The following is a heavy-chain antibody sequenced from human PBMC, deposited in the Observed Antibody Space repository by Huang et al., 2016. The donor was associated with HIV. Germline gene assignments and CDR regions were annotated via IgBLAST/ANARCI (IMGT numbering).Heavy chain of an antibody. D-gene: IGHD2-15*01. Sequence: EVQLVESGGGLVKPGGSLRLSCAASGFTFCSYTMNWVRQAPGKGLGWVSSISSSGSYIDYEYSMKGRLTISRDNAKNSLHLQVNSLRAEDTAVFYCARAKLGSCSDGSCPGGAFDIWGQGTLVSVSS. J-gene: IGHJ3*02. CDR2: ISSSGSYI. CDR1: GFTFCSYT. V-gene: IGHV3-21*01. CDR3: ARAKLGSCSDGSCPGGAFDI.